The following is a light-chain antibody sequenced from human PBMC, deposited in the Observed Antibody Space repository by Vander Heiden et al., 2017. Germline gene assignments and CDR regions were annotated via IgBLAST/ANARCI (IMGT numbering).Light chain of an antibody. V-gene: IGKV1-39*01. CDR2: TAY. J-gene: IGKJ2*01. CDR3: QQSHSAPYT. CDR1: QSIDSS. Sequence: DIQMAQSPSSLSASIGDRVTITGRASQSIDSSLNWFQQKPGKAPKLLIYTAYSLQSGVPSRFNGSGSATEFTLTISSLQAEDFATYFCQQSHSAPYTFGPGTKVEMK.